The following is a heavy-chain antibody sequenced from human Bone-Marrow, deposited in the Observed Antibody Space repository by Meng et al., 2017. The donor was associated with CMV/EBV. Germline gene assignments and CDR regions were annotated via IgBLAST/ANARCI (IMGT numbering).Heavy chain of an antibody. CDR3: ARASYDFWSGYYLYYYYYGMDV. V-gene: IGHV1-69*10. D-gene: IGHD3-3*01. CDR2: IIPILGIA. J-gene: IGHJ6*02. CDR1: GGTFSSYA. Sequence: SVKVSCKASGGTFSSYAISWVRQAPGQGLEWMGGIIPILGIANYAQKFQGRVTITADKSTSTAYMELSSLRSEDTAVYYCARASYDFWSGYYLYYYYYGMDVWGQGTTVTVSS.